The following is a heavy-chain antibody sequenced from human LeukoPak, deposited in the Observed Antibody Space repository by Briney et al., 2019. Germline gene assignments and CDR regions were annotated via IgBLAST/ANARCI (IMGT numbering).Heavy chain of an antibody. CDR1: GFTFSSYG. CDR2: ISYDGSNK. CDR3: AKEAHSCIVGATCYYGMDV. V-gene: IGHV3-30*18. Sequence: GGSLRLSCAASGFTFSSYGMHWVRQAPSKGLEWVAVISYDGSNKYYADSVKGRFTISRDNSKNTLYLQMNSLRAEDTAVYYCAKEAHSCIVGATCYYGMDVWGQGTTVTVSS. D-gene: IGHD1-26*01. J-gene: IGHJ6*02.